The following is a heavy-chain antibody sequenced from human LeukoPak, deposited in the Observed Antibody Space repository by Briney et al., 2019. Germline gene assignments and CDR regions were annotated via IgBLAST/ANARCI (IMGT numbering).Heavy chain of an antibody. J-gene: IGHJ6*04. CDR3: ASPVIVTKRNYYYGMDV. D-gene: IGHD2-15*01. CDR2: ISSSSSYI. V-gene: IGHV3-21*01. CDR1: GFTFSSYS. Sequence: RGSLRLSCAASGFTFSSYSMNWVRQAPGKGLEWVSSISSSSSYIYYADSVKGRFTISRDNAKNSLYLQMNSLRAEDTAVYYCASPVIVTKRNYYYGMDVWGKGTTVTVSS.